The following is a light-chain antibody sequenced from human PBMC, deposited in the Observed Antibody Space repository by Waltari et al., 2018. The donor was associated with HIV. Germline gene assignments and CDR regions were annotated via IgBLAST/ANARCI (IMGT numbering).Light chain of an antibody. CDR2: WNT. V-gene: IGLV2-14*01. CDR1: SDDIGLYNF. J-gene: IGLJ2*01. Sequence: QSALTQPASVSGSPGQSITIPCTGTSDDIGLYNFVSWYQQHPAKAPQLIIYWNTNRPSGVAYRVSGSKSDNTASLTISGLQAEDEADYYCSSFATSDTLLCGGGTKLTVL. CDR3: SSFATSDTLL.